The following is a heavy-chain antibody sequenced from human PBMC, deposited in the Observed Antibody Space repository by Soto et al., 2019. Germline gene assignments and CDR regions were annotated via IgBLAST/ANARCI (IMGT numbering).Heavy chain of an antibody. CDR3: AREVDYRGLPYWFDP. Sequence: QVQLVQSGAEVKKPGSSVKVSCKASGGTFSSYAISWVRQAPGQGLEWMGGIIPIFGTANYAQKFQGRVTIXXDXSXXTAYMELSSLRSEDTAVYYCAREVDYRGLPYWFDPWGQGTLVTVSS. CDR1: GGTFSSYA. D-gene: IGHD4-4*01. V-gene: IGHV1-69*12. J-gene: IGHJ5*02. CDR2: IIPIFGTA.